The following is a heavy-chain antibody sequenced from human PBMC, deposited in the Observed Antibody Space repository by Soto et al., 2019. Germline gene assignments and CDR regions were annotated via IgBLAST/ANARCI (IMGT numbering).Heavy chain of an antibody. CDR1: GGSFSGYY. CDR2: INHSGST. D-gene: IGHD3-3*01. CDR3: ARGITIFGVAMGNYYFDY. J-gene: IGHJ4*02. Sequence: SETLSLTCAVYGGSFSGYYWSWIRQPPGKGLEWIGEINHSGSTNYNPSLKSRVTISVDTSKNQFSLKLSSVTAADTAVYYCARGITIFGVAMGNYYFDYWGQGTLVTVSS. V-gene: IGHV4-34*01.